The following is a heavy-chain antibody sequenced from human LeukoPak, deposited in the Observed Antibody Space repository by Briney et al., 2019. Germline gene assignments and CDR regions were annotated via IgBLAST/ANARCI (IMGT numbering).Heavy chain of an antibody. J-gene: IGHJ4*02. V-gene: IGHV4-39*01. D-gene: IGHD3-3*01. CDR3: AGHGFMGGSGFLPY. Sequence: SETLSLTCTVSGGSISTSSCLWGWIRQPPGEGLEWIGSIYCSGSTYYNPSLKSRVTISVDTSKYQFSLKLSSVTATDTAVYYCAGHGFMGGSGFLPYWGQGALVTVSS. CDR1: GGSISTSSCL. CDR2: IYCSGST.